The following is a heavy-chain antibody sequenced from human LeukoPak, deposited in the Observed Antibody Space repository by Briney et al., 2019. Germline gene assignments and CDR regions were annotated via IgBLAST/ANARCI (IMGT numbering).Heavy chain of an antibody. J-gene: IGHJ4*02. CDR2: LHPNSGGT. CDR3: ASGSSSDF. Sequence: ASVKVSCKASGYTFTDSYMHWVRQAPGQGLEWMGWLHPNSGGTEYAQKFQGRVTMTRDTSISTAYMDLTRLTSDDTAVYYCASGSSSDFWGQGSLVTVSS. V-gene: IGHV1-2*02. CDR1: GYTFTDSY. D-gene: IGHD6-13*01.